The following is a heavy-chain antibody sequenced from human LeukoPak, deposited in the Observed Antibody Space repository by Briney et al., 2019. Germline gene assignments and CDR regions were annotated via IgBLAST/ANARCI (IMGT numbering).Heavy chain of an antibody. D-gene: IGHD2-2*01. Sequence: GGSLRLSCAASGFTFSSYGMHWVRQAPGKGLEWVAFMRYDGSNKYYADSVKGRFTISRDNSKNTLYLQMNSLRAEDTAVYYCAKDGKVVPAYYFDYWGQGTLVTVSS. J-gene: IGHJ4*02. CDR3: AKDGKVVPAYYFDY. CDR2: MRYDGSNK. CDR1: GFTFSSYG. V-gene: IGHV3-30*02.